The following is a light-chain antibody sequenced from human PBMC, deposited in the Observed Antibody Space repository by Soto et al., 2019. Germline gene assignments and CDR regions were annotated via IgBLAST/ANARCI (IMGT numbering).Light chain of an antibody. Sequence: DIQMTQSPSSLSASVGERVTITCRASHSISSCLNWYQQKPGKAPKLLIYGASNLQSGVPSRFSGSESGTGFILTISSLQPEDFAIYYCQQLYAAPVTFGQGTKVEIK. V-gene: IGKV1-39*01. J-gene: IGKJ1*01. CDR2: GAS. CDR3: QQLYAAPVT. CDR1: HSISSC.